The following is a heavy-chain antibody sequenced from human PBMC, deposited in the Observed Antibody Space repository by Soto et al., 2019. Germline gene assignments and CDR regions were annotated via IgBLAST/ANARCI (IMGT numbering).Heavy chain of an antibody. Sequence: QVQLVESGGGVVQPGRSLRLSCAASGFTFSSYAMHWVRQAPGKGLEWVAVISYDGSNKYYADSVKGRFTISRDNSKNTLYLQMNSLRAEDTAVYYCARGVGASDYYYYYGMDVWGQGTTVTVSS. CDR1: GFTFSSYA. V-gene: IGHV3-30-3*01. J-gene: IGHJ6*02. D-gene: IGHD1-26*01. CDR3: ARGVGASDYYYYYGMDV. CDR2: ISYDGSNK.